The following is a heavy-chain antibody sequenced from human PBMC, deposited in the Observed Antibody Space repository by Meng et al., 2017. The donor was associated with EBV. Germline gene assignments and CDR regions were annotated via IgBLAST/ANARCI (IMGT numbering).Heavy chain of an antibody. Sequence: QLQLQESGPGRVKPSETVSLTCTVSGGSISSSSSYWGWIRQPPGKGLEWIGSIYYSGSTYYNPSLKSRVTISVDTSKNQFSLKLSSVTAADTAVYYCARSSPVRFGELSNWGQGTLVTVSS. CDR1: GGSISSSSSY. V-gene: IGHV4-39*07. D-gene: IGHD3-10*01. CDR2: IYYSGST. CDR3: ARSSPVRFGELSN. J-gene: IGHJ4*02.